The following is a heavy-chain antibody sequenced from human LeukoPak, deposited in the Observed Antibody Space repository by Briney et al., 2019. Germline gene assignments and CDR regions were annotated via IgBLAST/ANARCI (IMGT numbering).Heavy chain of an antibody. J-gene: IGHJ4*02. Sequence: SDTLSLTCAVYGGSFSGYYWSWIRQPPGKGLEWIGEINHSGSTNYNPSLKSRVTISVDTYKNQYYLKLSSVTAADTAVYYCARDTGSYYFPYYCDYWGRGTLLSVPS. CDR1: GGSFSGYY. CDR2: INHSGST. CDR3: ARDTGSYYFPYYCDY. D-gene: IGHD1-26*01. V-gene: IGHV4-34*01.